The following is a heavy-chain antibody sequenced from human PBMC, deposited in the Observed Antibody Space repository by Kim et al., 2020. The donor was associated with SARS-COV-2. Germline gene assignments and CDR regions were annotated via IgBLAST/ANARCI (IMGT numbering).Heavy chain of an antibody. D-gene: IGHD3-10*01. CDR3: ASGPHYSGSGSYGHGVDV. Sequence: GGSLRLSCAASGFIFSSYAMSWVRQAPEKGLEWVSSISGRGGATYYADSVKGRFTISRDNSKNTLHLQMNSLRAEDTAIYYCASGPHYSGSGSYGHGVDVWGQGTTVTVSS. CDR2: ISGRGGAT. J-gene: IGHJ6*02. CDR1: GFIFSSYA. V-gene: IGHV3-23*01.